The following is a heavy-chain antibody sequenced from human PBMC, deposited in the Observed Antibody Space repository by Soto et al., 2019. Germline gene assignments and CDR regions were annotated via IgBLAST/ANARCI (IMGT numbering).Heavy chain of an antibody. V-gene: IGHV3-48*03. CDR1: GFTFSSYE. J-gene: IGHJ6*02. CDR2: ISSSGSTI. Sequence: PGGSLRLSCAASGFTFSSYEINWVCQAPGKGLEWVSYISSSGSTIYYADSVKGRFTISRDNAKNSLYLQMNSLRAEDTAVYYCARDGGYTMIVVGRTRYGMDVCGQGTTVTVSS. D-gene: IGHD3-22*01. CDR3: ARDGGYTMIVVGRTRYGMDV.